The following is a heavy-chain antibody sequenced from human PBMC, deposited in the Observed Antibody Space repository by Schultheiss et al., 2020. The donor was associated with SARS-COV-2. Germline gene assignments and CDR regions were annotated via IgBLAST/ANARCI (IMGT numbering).Heavy chain of an antibody. D-gene: IGHD2-21*02. J-gene: IGHJ4*02. Sequence: GGSLRLSCTASGFTFSTYEMNWVRQAPGRGLEWVSYIGSSGSTIYYADPVKGRFTISRDNAKKSLYLEMNSLRAEDTAVYYCATHCGGHCYFDYWGQGTLVTVSS. CDR2: IGSSGSTI. CDR1: GFTFSTYE. CDR3: ATHCGGHCYFDY. V-gene: IGHV3-48*03.